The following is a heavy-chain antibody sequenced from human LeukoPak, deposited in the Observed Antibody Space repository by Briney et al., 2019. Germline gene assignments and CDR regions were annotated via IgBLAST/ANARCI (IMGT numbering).Heavy chain of an antibody. CDR2: INPNSGDT. CDR1: GYTFTGYH. CDR3: ARDYCSSTSCLFDY. Sequence: ASVKVSCKASGYTFTGYHMHWVRQAPGQGLEWMGRINPNSGDTNYAQKFQGRVTMTRDTSISTAYMELSRLGSDDTAVYYCARDYCSSTSCLFDYWGQGTLVTVSS. V-gene: IGHV1-2*06. J-gene: IGHJ4*02. D-gene: IGHD2-2*01.